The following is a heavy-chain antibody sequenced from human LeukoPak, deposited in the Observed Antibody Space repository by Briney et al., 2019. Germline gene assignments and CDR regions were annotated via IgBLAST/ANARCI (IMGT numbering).Heavy chain of an antibody. V-gene: IGHV4-39*01. Sequence: SETLSLTCAVSGGSISSSSYFWGWIRQPPGKGLEWIGSIYNSGTTYYNPSLKSRVTISVDTSKNQFSLKLSSVTAADTAVYYCARYPYSTSSWSDPWGQGTLVTVSS. CDR2: IYNSGTT. D-gene: IGHD6-6*01. J-gene: IGHJ5*02. CDR1: GGSISSSSYF. CDR3: ARYPYSTSSWSDP.